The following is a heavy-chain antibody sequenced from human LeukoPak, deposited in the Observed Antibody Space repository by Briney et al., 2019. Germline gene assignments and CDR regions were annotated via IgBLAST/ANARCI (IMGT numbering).Heavy chain of an antibody. V-gene: IGHV1-2*02. D-gene: IGHD5-12*01. CDR3: AREYSASEH. J-gene: IGHJ4*02. CDR2: IDPYTGNT. CDR1: GYTFVGYY. Sequence: ASVKVSCKASGYTFVGYYLHWARQAPGQGLEWMAWIDPYTGNTHYAQKFQSRITVTRDTSVSTTYMELSWLTSDDTARYYCAREYSASEHWGQGTLVTVSS.